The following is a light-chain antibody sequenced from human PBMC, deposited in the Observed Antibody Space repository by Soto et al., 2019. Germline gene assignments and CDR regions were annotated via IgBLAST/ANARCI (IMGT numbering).Light chain of an antibody. Sequence: QSALTQPASVSGSPGQSITISCTGTSSDVGGYNYVSWYQQHPGKAPKLMIYEVSNHPSGVSNRFSGSKSGNTASLTISGIKAEDEADYYCSSYTSSSTYSVFGTWTKVTL. J-gene: IGLJ1*01. CDR2: EVS. CDR1: SSDVGGYNY. CDR3: SSYTSSSTYSV. V-gene: IGLV2-14*01.